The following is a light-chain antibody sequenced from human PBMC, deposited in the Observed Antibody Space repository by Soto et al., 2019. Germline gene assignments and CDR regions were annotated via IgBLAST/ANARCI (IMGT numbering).Light chain of an antibody. CDR3: QSYDSTLRGLV. J-gene: IGLJ2*01. Sequence: QAVLTQPPSVSGAPGQGVTISYTGSASNIGASFDVHWYQQLPGAAPKLLIYAYTNRPSGVPDRFSGSKSGPSASLAITALQAEDEADYYCQSYDSTLRGLVFGGGTKLTVL. V-gene: IGLV1-40*01. CDR2: AYT. CDR1: ASNIGASFD.